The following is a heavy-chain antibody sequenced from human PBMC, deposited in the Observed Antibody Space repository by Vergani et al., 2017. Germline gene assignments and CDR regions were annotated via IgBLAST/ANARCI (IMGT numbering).Heavy chain of an antibody. V-gene: IGHV3-23*01. CDR1: GFTFNHYA. J-gene: IGHJ6*02. Sequence: EVQLLESGGDLVQPGGSLRLSCAASGFTFNHYAMNWVRQAPGKGLEWVSGISGSGGSTYYAGSVKGRFTISRDSSKNTLYLQMNSLSAGDTAVSYCAKANPRNSXYDYLYYYHAMDVWGQGNTVTVSS. CDR3: AKANPRNSXYDYLYYYHAMDV. CDR2: ISGSGGST. D-gene: IGHD5-12*01.